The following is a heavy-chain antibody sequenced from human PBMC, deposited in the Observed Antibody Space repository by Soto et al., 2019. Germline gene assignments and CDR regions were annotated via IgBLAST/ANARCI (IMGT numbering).Heavy chain of an antibody. CDR1: GGTFSSYA. CDR2: IIPIFGTA. J-gene: IGHJ6*02. D-gene: IGHD6-19*01. Sequence: SVKVSCKASGGTFSSYAISWVRQAPGQGLEWMGGIIPIFGTANYAQKFQGRVTITADESTSTAYMELSSLRSEDTAVYYCARGYSSGRPYYGMDVWGQGTTVTVSS. CDR3: ARGYSSGRPYYGMDV. V-gene: IGHV1-69*13.